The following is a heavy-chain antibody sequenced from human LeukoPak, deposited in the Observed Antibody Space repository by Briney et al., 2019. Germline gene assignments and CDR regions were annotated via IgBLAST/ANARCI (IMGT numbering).Heavy chain of an antibody. CDR2: ISGSGGST. V-gene: IGHV3-23*01. D-gene: IGHD1-26*01. CDR1: GFTFSSYA. J-gene: IGHJ4*02. Sequence: GILRLSCAASGFTFSSYAMSWVRQAPGKGLEWVSAISGSGGSTYYADSVKGRFTISRDNSKNTLYLQMNSLRAEDTAVYYCAKNGLVPELYDYWGQGTLVTVSS. CDR3: AKNGLVPELYDY.